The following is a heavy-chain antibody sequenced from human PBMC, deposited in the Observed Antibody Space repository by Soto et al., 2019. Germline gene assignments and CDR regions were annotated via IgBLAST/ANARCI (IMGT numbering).Heavy chain of an antibody. V-gene: IGHV3-66*01. J-gene: IGHJ4*02. CDR2: IYSGGST. CDR1: GFTVSSNY. Sequence: GGSLRLSCAASGFTVSSNYMSWVRQAPGKGLEWVSVIYSGGSTYYADSVKGRFTISRDNSKNTLYLQMNSLRAEDTAVYYCAVTRMTTVTTNDYWGQGTLVTVSS. D-gene: IGHD4-4*01. CDR3: AVTRMTTVTTNDY.